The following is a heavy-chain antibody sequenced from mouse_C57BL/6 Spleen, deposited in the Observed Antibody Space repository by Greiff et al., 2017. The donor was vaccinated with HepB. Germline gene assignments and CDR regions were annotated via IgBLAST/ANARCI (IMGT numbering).Heavy chain of an antibody. J-gene: IGHJ2*01. CDR2: IYPGSGST. V-gene: IGHV1-55*01. CDR1: GYTFTSYW. CDR3: ARPYYGSSLYYFDY. D-gene: IGHD1-1*01. Sequence: QVQLKESGAELVKPGASVKMSCKASGYTFTSYWITWVKQRPGQGLEWIGDIYPGSGSTNYNEKFKSKATLTVDTSSSTAYMQLSSLTSEDSAVYYCARPYYGSSLYYFDYWGQGTTLTVSS.